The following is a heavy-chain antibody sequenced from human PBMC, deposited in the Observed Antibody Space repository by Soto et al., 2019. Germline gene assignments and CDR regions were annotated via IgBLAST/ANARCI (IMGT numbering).Heavy chain of an antibody. D-gene: IGHD3-22*01. CDR1: GFTFDDYG. J-gene: IGHJ6*02. V-gene: IGHV3-20*04. CDR2: INWNGGST. Sequence: PGGSLRLSCAASGFTFDDYGMSWVRQAPGKGLEWVSGINWNGGSTGYADSVKGRFTISRDNAKNSLYLQMNSLRAEDTALYYCARGRPYGYYDSSGYFNYYGMDVWGQGTTVTVSS. CDR3: ARGRPYGYYDSSGYFNYYGMDV.